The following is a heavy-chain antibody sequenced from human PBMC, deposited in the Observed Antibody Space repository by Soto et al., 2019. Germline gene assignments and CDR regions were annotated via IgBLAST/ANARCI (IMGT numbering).Heavy chain of an antibody. J-gene: IGHJ4*01. CDR1: GYAFTSYG. Sequence: ASVNVYCKTSGYAFTSYGISWVRQAPGQGLEWIGWISAYNGDTNYAQKLKGRVTMTTDTSTSTAYMELRILRSDDTAVFHCARPPPKSSRQFYYSRHRSLESGSS. CDR3: ARPPPKSSRQFYY. CDR2: ISAYNGDT. V-gene: IGHV1-18*01.